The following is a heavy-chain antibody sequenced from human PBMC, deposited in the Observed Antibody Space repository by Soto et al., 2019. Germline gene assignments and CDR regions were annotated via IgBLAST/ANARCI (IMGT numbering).Heavy chain of an antibody. V-gene: IGHV3-7*03. CDR1: GLRFSDYW. D-gene: IGHD3-10*02. Sequence: GGSMRLSCTTSGLRFSDYWMSWVRQAPGKGLEWVTNIKQDEREKNYVDSVKGRFTISRDNAKNSLYLQMDSLRAEDTAVYYCASDKFNGNYYVRGFTYYFEYWGQGTLVTVSS. J-gene: IGHJ4*02. CDR3: ASDKFNGNYYVRGFTYYFEY. CDR2: IKQDEREK.